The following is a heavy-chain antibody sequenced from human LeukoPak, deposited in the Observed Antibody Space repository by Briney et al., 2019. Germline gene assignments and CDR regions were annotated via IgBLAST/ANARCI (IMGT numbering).Heavy chain of an antibody. Sequence: ASVKVSCKASGYTFSSYYMHWVRQAPGQGLDWMGIINPSGDSTTYAQKCHGRVTITRGTYTSTVHMELRSPRREDTAIYYCAKDSGTSAQDYWGQGTLVSVSS. CDR1: GYTFSSYY. J-gene: IGHJ4*02. V-gene: IGHV1-46*01. CDR2: INPSGDST. CDR3: AKDSGTSAQDY.